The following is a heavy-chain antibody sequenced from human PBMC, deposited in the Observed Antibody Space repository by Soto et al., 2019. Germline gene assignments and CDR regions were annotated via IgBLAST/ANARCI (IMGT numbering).Heavy chain of an antibody. CDR2: IYPGDSDT. CDR1: GYNFTNYW. D-gene: IGHD3-10*01. V-gene: IGHV5-51*01. J-gene: IGHJ6*02. Sequence: PGESLKISCKGSGYNFTNYWIGWVRQMPGKGLESMGIIYPGDSDTRYSPSFQGQVTISADKSISTAYLQWSSLKASDTAMYYCAGGGVRGVVTRTRDYYGMAVSGQGTTVTVSS. CDR3: AGGGVRGVVTRTRDYYGMAV.